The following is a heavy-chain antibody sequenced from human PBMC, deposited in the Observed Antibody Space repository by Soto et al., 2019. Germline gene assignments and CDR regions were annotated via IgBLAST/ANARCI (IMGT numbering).Heavy chain of an antibody. J-gene: IGHJ6*02. Sequence: QVQLVQSGAEVKKPGASVKVSCKASGYTFTSYGISWVRQAPGQGLEWMGWISAYNGNTHYAQKLRGRVTMTTDTATSTAYMELRSLRSDDTAVYYCAIQLGDIYGYIAYYYGMDVWGQGTTVTVSS. V-gene: IGHV1-18*01. D-gene: IGHD5-18*01. CDR3: AIQLGDIYGYIAYYYGMDV. CDR1: GYTFTSYG. CDR2: ISAYNGNT.